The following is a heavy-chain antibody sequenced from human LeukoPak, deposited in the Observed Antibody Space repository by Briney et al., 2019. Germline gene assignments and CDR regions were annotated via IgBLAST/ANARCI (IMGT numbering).Heavy chain of an antibody. CDR3: ARGLAAAGTAY. J-gene: IGHJ4*02. CDR1: GFTFDDYG. CDR2: INWNGGST. D-gene: IGHD6-13*01. Sequence: GGSLRLSSAASGFTFDDYGMSWVRQAPGKGLEWVSGINWNGGSTGYADSVKGRFTISRDNAKNSLYLQMNSLRAENTALYYCARGLAAAGTAYWGQGTLVTVSS. V-gene: IGHV3-20*03.